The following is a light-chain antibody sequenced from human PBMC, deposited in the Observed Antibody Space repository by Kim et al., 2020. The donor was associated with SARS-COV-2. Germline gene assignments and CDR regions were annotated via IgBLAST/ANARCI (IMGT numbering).Light chain of an antibody. J-gene: IGLJ3*02. CDR3: QTWGTGTQLV. CDR2: LNSDGSH. CDR1: SGHSSYA. V-gene: IGLV4-69*01. Sequence: SVKLTCTLSSGHSSYASAWHQQQPEKGPRYLMKLNSDGSHSKGDGIPDRFSGSSSGAERYLTISSLQSEDEADYYCQTWGTGTQLVFGGGTQLTVL.